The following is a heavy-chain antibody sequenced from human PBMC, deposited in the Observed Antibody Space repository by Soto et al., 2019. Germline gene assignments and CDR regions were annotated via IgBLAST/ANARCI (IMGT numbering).Heavy chain of an antibody. V-gene: IGHV3-74*01. CDR1: GFTFSSYW. CDR2: INPDGSST. D-gene: IGHD1-1*01. Sequence: VGSLRLSCAVSGFTFSSYWMHWVRQAPGKGLVWVSRINPDGSSTSYADSVKGRFTISRDNAKNTLYLQMISLRAEDTAVYYCTRDPPGTGIDYWGQGTLVTVSS. CDR3: TRDPPGTGIDY. J-gene: IGHJ4*02.